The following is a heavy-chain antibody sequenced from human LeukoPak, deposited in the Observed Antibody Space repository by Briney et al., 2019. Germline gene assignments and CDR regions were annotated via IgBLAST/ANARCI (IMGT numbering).Heavy chain of an antibody. CDR1: GGSISSSGYY. D-gene: IGHD3-9*01. CDR2: IYYSGST. CDR3: ARVNYDILTGQGGWFDP. Sequence: SETLSLTCTVSGGSISSSGYYWSWIRQHPGKGLEWIGYIYYSGSTYYNPSLKSRVTISVDTSKNQFSLKLSSVTAADTAVYYCARVNYDILTGQGGWFDPWGQGTLVTVSS. J-gene: IGHJ5*02. V-gene: IGHV4-31*03.